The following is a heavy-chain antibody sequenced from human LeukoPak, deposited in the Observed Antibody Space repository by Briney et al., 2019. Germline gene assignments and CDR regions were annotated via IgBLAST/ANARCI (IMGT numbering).Heavy chain of an antibody. J-gene: IGHJ3*02. D-gene: IGHD3-22*01. CDR2: IYNSGST. CDR3: ARQRLHYSDSSGYYDAFDI. V-gene: IGHV4-39*01. CDR1: GGSISSSSYY. Sequence: SETLSLTCTASGGSISSSSYYWGWIRQPPGKGLEWIGSIYNSGSTYYNPSLKSRVTISVDTSKNHFSLKLSSVTAADTAVYYCARQRLHYSDSSGYYDAFDIWGQGTMVTVSS.